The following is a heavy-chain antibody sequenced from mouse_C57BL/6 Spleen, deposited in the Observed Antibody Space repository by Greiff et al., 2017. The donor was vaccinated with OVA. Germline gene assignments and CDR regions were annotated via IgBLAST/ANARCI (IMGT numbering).Heavy chain of an antibody. CDR1: GYSITSGYY. D-gene: IGHD4-1*01. CDR3: ARGFSGNYFDY. Sequence: EVKLQESGPGLVKPSQSLSLTCSVTGYSITSGYYWNWIRQFPGNKLEWMGYISYDGSNNYNPSLKNRISITRDTSKNQFFLKLNSVTTEDTATYYCARGFSGNYFDYWGQGTTLTVSS. V-gene: IGHV3-6*01. J-gene: IGHJ2*01. CDR2: ISYDGSN.